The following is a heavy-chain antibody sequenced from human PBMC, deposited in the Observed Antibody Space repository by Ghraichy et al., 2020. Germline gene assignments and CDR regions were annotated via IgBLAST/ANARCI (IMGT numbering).Heavy chain of an antibody. V-gene: IGHV4-59*01. J-gene: IGHJ6*02. CDR3: ARAHEWELRPVEPSHYYYYYGMDV. D-gene: IGHD1-26*01. Sequence: SQTLSLTCTVSGGSISSYYWSWIRQPPGKGLEWIGYIYYSGSTNYNPSLKSRVTISVDTSKNQFSLKLSSVTAAETAVYYCARAHEWELRPVEPSHYYYYYGMDVWGQGTTVTVSS. CDR2: IYYSGST. CDR1: GGSISSYY.